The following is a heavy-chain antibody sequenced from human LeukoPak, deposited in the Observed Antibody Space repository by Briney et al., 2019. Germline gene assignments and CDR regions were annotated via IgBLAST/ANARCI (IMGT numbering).Heavy chain of an antibody. CDR2: ITGSSTTL. CDR1: EFTFSSYT. CDR3: ARRLIAATATSAFDM. J-gene: IGHJ3*02. D-gene: IGHD6-13*01. Sequence: GGSLRLSCAASEFTFSSYTMNWVRQAPGKGLEWISFITGSSTTLSYADSVKGRFTISRDNAKNSLYLQMNSLRAEDTAVYYCARRLIAATATSAFDMWGQGTMVTVSS. V-gene: IGHV3-48*04.